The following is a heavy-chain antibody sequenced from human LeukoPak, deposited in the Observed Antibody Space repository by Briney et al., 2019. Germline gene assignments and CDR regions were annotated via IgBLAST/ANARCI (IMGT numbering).Heavy chain of an antibody. CDR3: ARGYYYGSGSQYYFDY. V-gene: IGHV1-8*01. D-gene: IGHD3-10*01. Sequence: GASVKVSCKASGYTFTSYDINWVRQATGQGLEWMGWMNPNSGNTGYAQKFQGRVTMTRDMSTSTAYMELSSLRSEDTAVCYCARGYYYGSGSQYYFDYWGQGTLVTVSS. CDR1: GYTFTSYD. CDR2: MNPNSGNT. J-gene: IGHJ4*02.